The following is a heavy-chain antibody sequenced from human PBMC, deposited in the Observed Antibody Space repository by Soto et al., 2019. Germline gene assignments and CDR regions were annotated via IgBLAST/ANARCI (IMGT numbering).Heavy chain of an antibody. CDR2: ISAYNGNA. CDR1: GYTFTNYG. J-gene: IGHJ5*02. Sequence: ASVMISCKASGYTFTNYGFTWVRQAPGQGLEWMGWISAYNGNANYGQNFQGRVTMTTDTATSTAHMELRSLRYDDTAIYYCARGSRFDWFDPWGQGTLVTVSS. V-gene: IGHV1-18*04. D-gene: IGHD3-3*01. CDR3: ARGSRFDWFDP.